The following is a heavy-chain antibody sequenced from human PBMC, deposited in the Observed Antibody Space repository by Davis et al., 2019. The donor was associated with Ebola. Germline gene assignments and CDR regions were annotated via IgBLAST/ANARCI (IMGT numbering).Heavy chain of an antibody. CDR1: GFTFSSYG. V-gene: IGHV3-33*03. Sequence: PGGSLRLSCAASGFTFSSYGMHWVRQAPGKGLEWVAVIWYDGSNKYYADSVKGRFTISRDNAKNSLYLQINSLRTEDTGIYYCCPDGVFGYGYWGQGTLVSVSS. D-gene: IGHD3-16*01. J-gene: IGHJ4*02. CDR2: IWYDGSNK. CDR3: CPDGVFGYGY.